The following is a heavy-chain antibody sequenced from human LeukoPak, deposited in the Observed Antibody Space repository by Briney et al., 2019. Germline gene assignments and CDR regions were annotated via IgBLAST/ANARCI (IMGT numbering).Heavy chain of an antibody. D-gene: IGHD6-13*01. J-gene: IGHJ4*02. V-gene: IGHV3-74*01. CDR2: MNSDGSST. CDR1: GFTFSSYA. Sequence: QAGGSLRLSCAASGFTFSSYAMSWVRQAPGKGLVWVSRMNSDGSSTSYADSVKGRFTISRDNAKNTLYLQMNSLRAEDTAVYYCARRGAVAGYGYWGQGTLVTVSS. CDR3: ARRGAVAGYGY.